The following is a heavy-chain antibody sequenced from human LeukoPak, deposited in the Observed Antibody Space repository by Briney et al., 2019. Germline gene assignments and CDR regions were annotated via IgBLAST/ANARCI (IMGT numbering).Heavy chain of an antibody. J-gene: IGHJ3*02. CDR2: ISSYNGNT. V-gene: IGHV1-18*01. Sequence: ASVKVSCKASGYTFISHGISWVRQAPGQGLEWMGWISSYNGNTNYAQKLQGRVTLTTDTSTSTAYMELRSLRSDDTAVYYCARTPYQLLDAFDIWGQGTMVTVSS. CDR3: ARTPYQLLDAFDI. D-gene: IGHD2-2*01. CDR1: GYTFISHG.